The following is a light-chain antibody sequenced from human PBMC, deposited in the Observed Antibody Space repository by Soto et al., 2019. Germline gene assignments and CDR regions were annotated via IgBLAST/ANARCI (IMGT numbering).Light chain of an antibody. Sequence: QSVLTQPPSVSGAPGQRVTISCTGSSSNIGAGYDVHWYQQLPGTAPKLLIYGNSNRPSGVPDRFSGSKSGTSASLAITGLQAEDEADYHCQSYDSSLSALYVFGTGTQLTVL. V-gene: IGLV1-40*01. CDR2: GNS. J-gene: IGLJ1*01. CDR3: QSYDSSLSALYV. CDR1: SSNIGAGYD.